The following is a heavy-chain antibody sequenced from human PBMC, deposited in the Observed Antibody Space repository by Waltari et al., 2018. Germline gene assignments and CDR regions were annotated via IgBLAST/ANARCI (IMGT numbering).Heavy chain of an antibody. D-gene: IGHD3-3*01. CDR2: IYYSGST. CDR3: ARLPLFGVVILGPDY. Sequence: QLQLQESGPGLVKPSETLSLTCTVSGGSISSSSYYWGWIRQPPGKGLEWIGSIYYSGSTYYNPSLKSRVTISVDTSKNQFSLKPSSVTAADTAVYYCARLPLFGVVILGPDYWGQGTLVTVSS. CDR1: GGSISSSSYY. V-gene: IGHV4-39*01. J-gene: IGHJ4*02.